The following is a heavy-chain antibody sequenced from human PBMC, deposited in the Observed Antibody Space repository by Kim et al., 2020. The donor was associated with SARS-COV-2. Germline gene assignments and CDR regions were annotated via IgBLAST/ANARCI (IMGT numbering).Heavy chain of an antibody. D-gene: IGHD3-22*01. CDR3: ARGGYYDSSGYYYADAFDS. J-gene: IGHJ3*02. V-gene: IGHV3-11*06. Sequence: GRFTISRDNAKNSLYLQMNRRRAEDTAVYYCARGGYYDSSGYYYADAFDSWGQGTMVTVSS.